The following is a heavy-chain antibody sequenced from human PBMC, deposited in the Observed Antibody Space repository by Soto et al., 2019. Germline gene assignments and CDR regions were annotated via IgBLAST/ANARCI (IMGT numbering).Heavy chain of an antibody. J-gene: IGHJ6*02. CDR1: GGSFSGYY. CDR3: ASRRLLWFGELSYYYGMDV. CDR2: INHSGST. Sequence: PSETLSLTCAVYGGSFSGYYWSWIRQPPGKGLEWIGEINHSGSTNYNPSLKSRVTISVDTSKNQFSLKLSSVTAADTAVYYCASRRLLWFGELSYYYGMDVCGQGTTVTVSS. V-gene: IGHV4-34*01. D-gene: IGHD3-10*01.